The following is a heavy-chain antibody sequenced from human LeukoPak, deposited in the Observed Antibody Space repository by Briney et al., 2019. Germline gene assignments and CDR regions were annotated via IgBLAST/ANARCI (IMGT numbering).Heavy chain of an antibody. CDR3: ARAGSFWHYVY. V-gene: IGHV3-7*01. CDR2: IKQDGSEK. D-gene: IGHD1-7*01. J-gene: IGHJ4*02. CDR1: GFTFSGFW. Sequence: GGSLRLSCAASGFTFSGFWMSWVRQTPGKGLEWVANIKQDGSEKYYVDSVEGRFTISRDNAKNSLSLQMNGLRVEDTAVYYCARAGSFWHYVYRGQGTLVTVSS.